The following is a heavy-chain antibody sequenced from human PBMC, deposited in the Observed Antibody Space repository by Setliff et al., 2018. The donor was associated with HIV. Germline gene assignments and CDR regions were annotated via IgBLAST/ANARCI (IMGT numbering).Heavy chain of an antibody. CDR2: ISRSGNFI. CDR3: PRAAESE. J-gene: IGHJ4*02. CDR1: GFIFNAYT. V-gene: IGHV3-21*01. Sequence: PGGSLRLSCAASGFIFNAYTMVWVRQAPGKGLEWVSSISRSGNFIYYTDSVKGRFTSSRDNAKNSLFLQMDSLRGEDTAVYYCPRAAESEWGQGTLVTVSS. D-gene: IGHD3-10*01.